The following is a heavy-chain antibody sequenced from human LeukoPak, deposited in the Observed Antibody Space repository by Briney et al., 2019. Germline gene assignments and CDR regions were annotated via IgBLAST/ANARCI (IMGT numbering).Heavy chain of an antibody. D-gene: IGHD2/OR15-2a*01. V-gene: IGHV1-58*02. CDR3: AADSFSRGGNYYYYGMDV. CDR2: IVVGSGNT. CDR1: GFTFTSSA. J-gene: IGHJ6*02. Sequence: SVKVSCKASGFTFTSSAMQWVRQARGQRLEWIGWIVVGSGNTNYAQKSQERVTITRDMSTSTAYMELSSLRSEDTAVYYCAADSFSRGGNYYYYGMDVWGQGTTVTVSS.